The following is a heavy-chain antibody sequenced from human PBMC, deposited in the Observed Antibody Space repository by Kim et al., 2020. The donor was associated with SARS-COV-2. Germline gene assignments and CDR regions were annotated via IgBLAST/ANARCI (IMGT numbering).Heavy chain of an antibody. CDR1: GFTFSDYY. CDR2: ISSSGSTI. CDR3: ARDQWSSSWYDYYYYYGMDV. V-gene: IGHV3-11*01. J-gene: IGHJ6*02. D-gene: IGHD6-13*01. Sequence: RGSLRLSCAASGFTFSDYYMSWIRQAPGKGLEWVSYISSSGSTIYYADSVKGRFTISRDNAKNSLYLQMNSLRAEDTAVYYCARDQWSSSWYDYYYYYGMDVWGQGTTVTLSS.